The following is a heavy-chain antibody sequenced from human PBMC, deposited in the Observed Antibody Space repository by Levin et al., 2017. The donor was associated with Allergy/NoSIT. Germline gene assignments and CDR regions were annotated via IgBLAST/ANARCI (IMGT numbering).Heavy chain of an antibody. J-gene: IGHJ6*03. CDR2: INDGGST. CDR1: GGSFTDYY. Sequence: SETLSLTCGVYGGSFTDYYWSWIRQAPEKGLEWIGEINDGGSTTYKPSLKSRVTISVDTSKNHFSLNLNSVTAADTAVYYCARGSPGKYSSSWYNYYYMDVWGKGTTVTVSS. V-gene: IGHV4-34*01. CDR3: ARGSPGKYSSSWYNYYYMDV. D-gene: IGHD6-13*01.